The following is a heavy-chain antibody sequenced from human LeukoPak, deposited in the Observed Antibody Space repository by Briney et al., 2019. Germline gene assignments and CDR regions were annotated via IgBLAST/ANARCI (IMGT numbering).Heavy chain of an antibody. V-gene: IGHV3-23*01. J-gene: IGHJ4*02. CDR3: ARDVNGGY. D-gene: IGHD2-8*01. CDR1: GFTFSSYA. CDR2: ISGSGGST. Sequence: QPGGSLRLSCAASGFTFSSYAVSWVRQAPGKGLEWVSTISGSGGSTYYADSVKGRFTISRDNFKNTLYLQMNSLRAEDTAVYYCARDVNGGYWGQGTLVTVPS.